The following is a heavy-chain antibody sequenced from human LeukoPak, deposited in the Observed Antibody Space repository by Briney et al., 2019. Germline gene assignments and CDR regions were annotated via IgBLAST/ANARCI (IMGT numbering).Heavy chain of an antibody. CDR2: IYPGDSDT. Sequence: GESLEIPCQGSGYSFTSYWIGWVRPMPGKGLEWMWIIYPGDSDTRYSPSFQGQVTISADKSISAAYLQWSSLKASDTAMYYCATYRNCSSTSCYTNWFDPWGQGTLVTVSS. CDR3: ATYRNCSSTSCYTNWFDP. CDR1: GYSFTSYW. D-gene: IGHD2-2*02. J-gene: IGHJ5*02. V-gene: IGHV5-51*01.